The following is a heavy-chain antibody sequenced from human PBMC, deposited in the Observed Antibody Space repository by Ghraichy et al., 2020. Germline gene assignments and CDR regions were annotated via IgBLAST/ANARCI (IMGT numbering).Heavy chain of an antibody. Sequence: GGSLRLSCAASGFTFNSYWLHWVRQAPGKGLVWVSGINSDGGSTNYADSVKGRFTISRDNAKNTLYLQMNSLGADDTAVYYCAISPYYYDSGGYSWGQGTLVTVSS. J-gene: IGHJ4*02. CDR3: AISPYYYDSGGYS. D-gene: IGHD3-22*01. V-gene: IGHV3-74*01. CDR2: INSDGGST. CDR1: GFTFNSYW.